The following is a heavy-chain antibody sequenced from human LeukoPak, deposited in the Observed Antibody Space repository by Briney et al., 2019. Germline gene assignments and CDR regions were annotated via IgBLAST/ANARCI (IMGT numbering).Heavy chain of an antibody. D-gene: IGHD1-1*01. CDR2: IKQDGSEK. V-gene: IGHV3-7*01. CDR1: GLILSNNS. Sequence: GGSLRLSCAVSGLILSNNSMTWVRQAPGKGLEWVASIKQDGSEKYYVDSVKGRFTISRDNAKNSLYLEMNSLRAEDTALYCCVRNRYNLDVWGQGTTVTVSS. J-gene: IGHJ6*02. CDR3: VRNRYNLDV.